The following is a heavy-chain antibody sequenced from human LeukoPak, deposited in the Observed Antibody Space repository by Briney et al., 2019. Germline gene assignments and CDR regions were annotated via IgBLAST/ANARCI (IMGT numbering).Heavy chain of an antibody. V-gene: IGHV3-48*03. CDR1: GFTFSSYE. CDR2: ISSSGSTI. CDR3: ARTTLPEYYYYHYGMDV. D-gene: IGHD1-14*01. J-gene: IGHJ6*02. Sequence: GGSLRLSCAASGFTFSSYEMNWVRQAPGKGLEWGSYISSSGSTIYYADSVKGRFTISRDNAKNSLYLQMNSLRAEDTAVYYCARTTLPEYYYYHYGMDVWGPGTTVTVSS.